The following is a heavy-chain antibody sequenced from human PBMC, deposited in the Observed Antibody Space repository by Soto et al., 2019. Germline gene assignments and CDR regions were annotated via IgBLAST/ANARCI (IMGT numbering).Heavy chain of an antibody. D-gene: IGHD2-21*02. CDR2: IIPIFGTA. CDR3: ARDRVIYCGGDCYPLEGDAFDI. J-gene: IGHJ3*02. Sequence: QVQLVQSGAEVKKPGSSVKVSCKASGGTFSSYAISWVRQAPGQGLEWMGGIIPIFGTANYAQKFQGRVTITADKSTSTAYMELSSLRSEDTAVYYCARDRVIYCGGDCYPLEGDAFDIWGQGTMVTVSS. CDR1: GGTFSSYA. V-gene: IGHV1-69*06.